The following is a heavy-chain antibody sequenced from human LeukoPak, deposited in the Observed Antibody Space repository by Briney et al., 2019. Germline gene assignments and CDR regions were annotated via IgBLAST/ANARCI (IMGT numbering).Heavy chain of an antibody. D-gene: IGHD3-10*01. J-gene: IGHJ4*02. CDR3: ATAPYYYGSGSYYN. Sequence: ASVKVSCKASGYTFTGYYMRWVRQAPGQGLEWMGWINPNSGGTNYAQKFQGRVTMTRDTSISTAYMELSRLRSDDTAVYYCATAPYYYGSGSYYNWGQGTLVTVSS. V-gene: IGHV1-2*02. CDR1: GYTFTGYY. CDR2: INPNSGGT.